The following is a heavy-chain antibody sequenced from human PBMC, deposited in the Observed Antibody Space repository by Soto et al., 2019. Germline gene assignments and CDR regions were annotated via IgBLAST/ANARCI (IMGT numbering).Heavy chain of an antibody. V-gene: IGHV3-30*18. CDR3: AKVPYYYGSGSYYTLDYYYGMDV. D-gene: IGHD3-10*01. CDR1: GFTFSSYG. J-gene: IGHJ6*02. CDR2: ISYDGSNK. Sequence: PVGSLRLSCAASGFTFSSYGMHWVRQAPGKGLEWVAVISYDGSNKYYADSVKGRFTIPRDNSKNTLYLQMNSLRAEDTAVYYCAKVPYYYGSGSYYTLDYYYGMDVWGQGTTVTVS.